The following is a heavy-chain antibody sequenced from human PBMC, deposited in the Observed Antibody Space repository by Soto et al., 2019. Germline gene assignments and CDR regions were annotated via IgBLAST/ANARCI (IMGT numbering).Heavy chain of an antibody. D-gene: IGHD3-10*01. CDR1: GGSISSYY. CDR2: IYYSGST. CDR3: AREGRYYYGSGNFDY. J-gene: IGHJ4*02. V-gene: IGHV4-59*01. Sequence: SETLSLTCTVSGGSISSYYLSWIRQPPGKGLEWIGYIYYSGSTNYNPSLKSRVTISVDTSKNQFSLKLSSVTAADTAVYYCAREGRYYYGSGNFDYWGQGTLVTVSS.